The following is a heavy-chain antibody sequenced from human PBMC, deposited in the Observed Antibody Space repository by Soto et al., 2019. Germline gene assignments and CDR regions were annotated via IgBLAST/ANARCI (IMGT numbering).Heavy chain of an antibody. CDR1: GYTFTSYG. J-gene: IGHJ6*02. CDR3: ARDIVVVPAGYYYGMDV. V-gene: IGHV1-18*01. D-gene: IGHD2-2*01. CDR2: ISAYNGNT. Sequence: QVQLVQSGAEVKKPGASVKVSCKASGYTFTSYGISWVRQAPGQGLEWMGWISAYNGNTNYAQKLQGRVTMTTDTSPSTAYMELRSLRSDDTAVYYCARDIVVVPAGYYYGMDVWGQGTTVTVSS.